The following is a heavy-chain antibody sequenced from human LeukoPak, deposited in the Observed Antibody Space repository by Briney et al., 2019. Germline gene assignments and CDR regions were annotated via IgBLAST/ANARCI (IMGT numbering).Heavy chain of an antibody. CDR3: AKDGTSYYYIYY. J-gene: IGHJ4*02. CDR2: IRYDGSNT. CDR1: GFTFSSYS. V-gene: IGHV3-30*02. D-gene: IGHD2/OR15-2a*01. Sequence: GGSLRLSCAASGFTFSSYSMNWVRQAPGKGLEWLAFIRYDGSNTYYADSVKGRFTVSRDDSKNTLYLQMNSLRGDDTAVYYCAKDGTSYYYIYYWGQGTLVTVSS.